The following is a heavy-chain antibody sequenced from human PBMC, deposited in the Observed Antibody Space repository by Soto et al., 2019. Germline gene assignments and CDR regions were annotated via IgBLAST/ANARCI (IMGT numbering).Heavy chain of an antibody. CDR2: MNPNSGNT. J-gene: IGHJ5*02. Sequence: ASVKVSCKASGYTFTSYDINWVRQATGQGLEWMGWMNPNSGNTGSAQKFQGRVTMTRNTSITTAYMELSSLRSEDTAVYYCARKRRDSSSWYNWFDPWRQGTLVTVSS. CDR1: GYTFTSYD. D-gene: IGHD6-13*01. CDR3: ARKRRDSSSWYNWFDP. V-gene: IGHV1-8*01.